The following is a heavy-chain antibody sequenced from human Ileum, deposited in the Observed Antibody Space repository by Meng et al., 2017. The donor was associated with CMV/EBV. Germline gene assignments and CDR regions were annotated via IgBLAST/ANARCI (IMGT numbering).Heavy chain of an antibody. CDR3: ARGLGYCSVSTTCHSRFGP. CDR1: GGAFNNYA. J-gene: IGHJ5*02. D-gene: IGHD2-15*01. CDR2: IIPIFGTT. V-gene: IGHV1-69*13. Sequence: SVKVSCKASGGAFNNYAISWVRQAPGQGLEWMGGIIPIFGTTNYAQNFQGRVTMTADESTSTVYMDLSSLRADDTAIYYCARGLGYCSVSTTCHSRFGPWGQGTLVTVSS.